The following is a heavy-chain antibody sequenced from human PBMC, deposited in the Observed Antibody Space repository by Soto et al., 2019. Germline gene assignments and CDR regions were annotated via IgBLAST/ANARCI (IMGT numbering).Heavy chain of an antibody. CDR2: IFYTGYT. CDR1: GGSMNDYY. V-gene: IGHV4-59*01. D-gene: IGHD3-10*01. Sequence: QVQLQESGPGLVKPSETLSLTCTVSGGSMNDYYWSWIRQPPGKGLEWIGYIFYTGYTNYNPSLKSRITISVDTSSNQFSLRLTSVTAADTAVYYCARERGQWFGDLLPHGCFDPWSQGTLVTVSS. CDR3: ARERGQWFGDLLPHGCFDP. J-gene: IGHJ5*02.